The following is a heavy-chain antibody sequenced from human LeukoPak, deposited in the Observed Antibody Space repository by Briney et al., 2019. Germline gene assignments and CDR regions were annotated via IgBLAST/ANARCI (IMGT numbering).Heavy chain of an antibody. CDR1: GYTFTGYY. J-gene: IGHJ3*02. V-gene: IGHV1-2*02. Sequence: ASVKVSCKASGYTFTGYYMHWVRQAPGQGLEWMGWINPNSGGTNYAQKLQGRVTMTTDTSTSTAYMELRSLRSDDTAVYYCARGEVLINAFDIWGQGTMVTVSS. CDR3: ARGEVLINAFDI. D-gene: IGHD3-16*01. CDR2: INPNSGGT.